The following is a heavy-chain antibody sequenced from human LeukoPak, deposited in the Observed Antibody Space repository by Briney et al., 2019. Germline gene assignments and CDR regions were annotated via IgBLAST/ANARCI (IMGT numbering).Heavy chain of an antibody. Sequence: GGSLRLSCSVSGFTFSSYSINWVRQAPGKGLKWVSSISSSGTYIYYADSVKGRFTISRDNAKQSLTLQMDSLRGEDSAVYYCARLVSASYYMDVWGEGTAVTVSS. J-gene: IGHJ6*03. CDR3: ARLVSASYYMDV. V-gene: IGHV3-21*01. CDR1: GFTFSSYS. CDR2: ISSSGTYI. D-gene: IGHD5/OR15-5a*01.